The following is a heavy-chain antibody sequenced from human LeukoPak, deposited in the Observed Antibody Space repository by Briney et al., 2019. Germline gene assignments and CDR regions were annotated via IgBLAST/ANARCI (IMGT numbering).Heavy chain of an antibody. D-gene: IGHD6-13*01. CDR2: IYSGGST. CDR1: GFTVSSNY. CDR3: ARDGDLAAAGPYYYYCGMDV. Sequence: PGGSLRLSCAASGFTVSSNYMSWVRQAPGKGLEWVSVIYSGGSTYYADSVKGRFTISRDNSKNTLYLQMNSLRAEDTAVYYCARDGDLAAAGPYYYYCGMDVWGQGTTVTVSS. J-gene: IGHJ6*02. V-gene: IGHV3-66*01.